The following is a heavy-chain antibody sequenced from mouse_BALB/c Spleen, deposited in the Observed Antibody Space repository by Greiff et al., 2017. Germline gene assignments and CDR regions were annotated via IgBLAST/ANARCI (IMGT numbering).Heavy chain of an antibody. CDR1: GYSITSGYY. Sequence: VQLQQSGPGLVKPSQSLSLTCSVTGYSITSGYYWNWIRQFPGNKLEWMGYISYDGSNNYNPSLKNRISITRDTSKNQFFLKLNSVTTEDTATYYCARRLGLSWFAYWGQGTLVTVSA. CDR2: ISYDGSN. J-gene: IGHJ3*01. D-gene: IGHD3-1*01. V-gene: IGHV3-6*02. CDR3: ARRLGLSWFAY.